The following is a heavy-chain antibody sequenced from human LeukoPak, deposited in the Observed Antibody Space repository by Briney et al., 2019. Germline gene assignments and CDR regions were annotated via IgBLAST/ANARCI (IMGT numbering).Heavy chain of an antibody. V-gene: IGHV4-4*07. CDR3: ARVQLEQQVQDY. CDR2: IYTSGST. CDR1: GGSISTHY. J-gene: IGHJ4*02. D-gene: IGHD1-1*01. Sequence: SETLSLTCTVSGGSISTHYWSWIRQPAGKGLEWIGRIYTSGSTNYNPSLKSRVTISVDTSKNQFSLKLSSVTAADTAVYYCARVQLEQQVQDYWGQGTLVTVSS.